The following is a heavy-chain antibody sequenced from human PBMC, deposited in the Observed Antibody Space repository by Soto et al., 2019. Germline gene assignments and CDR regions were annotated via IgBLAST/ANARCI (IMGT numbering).Heavy chain of an antibody. J-gene: IGHJ4*02. CDR3: ARESYRSSYDY. CDR2: ISYDGSNK. Sequence: QVQLVESGGGVVQPGRSLRLSCAASGFTFSSYAMHWVRQAPGKGLEWVAVISYDGSNKYYADSVKGRFTISRDNSKNTLYLQMNSLRAEDTAVYYCARESYRSSYDYWGQGTLVTVSS. V-gene: IGHV3-30-3*01. D-gene: IGHD6-6*01. CDR1: GFTFSSYA.